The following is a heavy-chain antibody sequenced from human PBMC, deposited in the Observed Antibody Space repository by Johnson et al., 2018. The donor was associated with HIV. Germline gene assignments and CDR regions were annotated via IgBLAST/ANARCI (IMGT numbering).Heavy chain of an antibody. CDR1: GFTVGSNY. CDR3: ARDNVRAFDI. J-gene: IGHJ3*02. V-gene: IGHV3-66*01. D-gene: IGHD2-8*01. Sequence: MLLVESGGGLVQPGGSLRLSCAASGFTVGSNYMSWVRQAPGRGLEWVSCIYSGGSTYSADSVKGRFTISRDNSKNTLFLQMNSLRADDTAVYYCARDNVRAFDIWGQGTMVTVSS. CDR2: IYSGGST.